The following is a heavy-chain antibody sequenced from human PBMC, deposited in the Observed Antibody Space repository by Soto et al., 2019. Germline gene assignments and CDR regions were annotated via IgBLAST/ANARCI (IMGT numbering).Heavy chain of an antibody. D-gene: IGHD1-20*01. V-gene: IGHV3-23*01. Sequence: EGQLLESGGGLVQPGGSLRLSCAASGVTFSSYAMSWVRQAPGKGLEWGSAISGSGGSTYYADSVKGRFTISRNNSKNTLYLQMNSLRAEDTAVYYCVNPNWNVDYWGQGTLVTVSS. CDR2: ISGSGGST. CDR3: VNPNWNVDY. CDR1: GVTFSSYA. J-gene: IGHJ4*02.